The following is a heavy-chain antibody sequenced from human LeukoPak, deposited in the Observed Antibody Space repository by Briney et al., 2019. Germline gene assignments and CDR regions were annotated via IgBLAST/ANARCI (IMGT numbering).Heavy chain of an antibody. V-gene: IGHV3-30*03. CDR2: ISYDGSNK. D-gene: IGHD3-10*01. J-gene: IGHJ4*02. CDR3: ARDHSGGRFGELLSSPDY. CDR1: GFTFSSYG. Sequence: PGRSLRLSCAASGFTFSSYGMHWVRQAPGKGLEWVAVISYDGSNKYYADSVKGRFTISRDNSKNTLYLQMNSLRAEDTAVYYCARDHSGGRFGELLSSPDYWGQGTLVTVSS.